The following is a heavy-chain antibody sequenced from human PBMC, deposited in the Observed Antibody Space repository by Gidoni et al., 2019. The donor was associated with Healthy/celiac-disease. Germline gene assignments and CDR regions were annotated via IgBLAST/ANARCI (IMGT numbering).Heavy chain of an antibody. D-gene: IGHD5-12*01. CDR2: INHSGST. CDR1: GGSFSGYY. CDR3: ARGSGGVEMATISPFDY. Sequence: QVQLQQWGAGLLKPSETLSLTCAVYGGSFSGYYWSWIRQPPGKGLEWIGEINHSGSTNYNPSLKSRVTISVDTSKNQFSLKLSSVTAADTAVYYCARGSGGVEMATISPFDYWGQGTLVTVSS. V-gene: IGHV4-34*01. J-gene: IGHJ4*02.